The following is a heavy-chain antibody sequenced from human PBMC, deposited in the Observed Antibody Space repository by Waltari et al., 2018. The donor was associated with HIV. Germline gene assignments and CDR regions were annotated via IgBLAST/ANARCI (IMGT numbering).Heavy chain of an antibody. CDR1: GYNFASFD. CDR3: VTSRPGAVFGDF. CDR2: MSINSGNA. D-gene: IGHD3-3*01. V-gene: IGHV1-8*01. J-gene: IGHJ4*02. Sequence: QAQLVQSGAEVRKPGASVKVSCKASGYNFASFDINWVRRATGQGLEWMGWMSINSGNAGYCQMFKGRLTLTRDTSIDIAYMELNSLTPQDTAVYYCVTSRPGAVFGDFWGQGTPVTVSS.